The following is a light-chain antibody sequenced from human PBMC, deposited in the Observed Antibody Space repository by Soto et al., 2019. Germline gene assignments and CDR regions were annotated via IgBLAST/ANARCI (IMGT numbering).Light chain of an antibody. CDR2: RDN. Sequence: QSVLTRPPSASGTPGQRVTISCSGSSSNIGSNYVYWYQQLPGTAPKLLIYRDNQRPSGVPARFSGSRSGTSASLAISGLRSEDEADYYCAAWDDSLSGVVFGGGTKLTVL. CDR3: AAWDDSLSGVV. V-gene: IGLV1-47*01. CDR1: SSNIGSNY. J-gene: IGLJ2*01.